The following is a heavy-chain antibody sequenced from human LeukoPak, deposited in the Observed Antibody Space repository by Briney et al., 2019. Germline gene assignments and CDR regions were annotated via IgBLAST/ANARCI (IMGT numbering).Heavy chain of an antibody. D-gene: IGHD3-10*01. CDR1: GGSISSGDYY. CDR2: IYYSVST. Sequence: SETLSLTCTVSGGSISSGDYYSSWIRQPPGKGPEWIGYIYYSVSTYYNPSLKSRVTISVDTSKNQFSLKLSAVTAADTAVYHCAREELLWFGELGVGWFDPWGQGTLVTVSS. J-gene: IGHJ5*02. V-gene: IGHV4-30-4*01. CDR3: AREELLWFGELGVGWFDP.